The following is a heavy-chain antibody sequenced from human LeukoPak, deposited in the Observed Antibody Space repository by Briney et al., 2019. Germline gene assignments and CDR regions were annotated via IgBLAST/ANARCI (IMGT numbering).Heavy chain of an antibody. CDR3: ASGKTGTKSNWFDP. CDR1: GYTFTGYY. V-gene: IGHV1-2*02. Sequence: ASVKVSCKASGYTFTGYYMHWVRQAPGRGLEWMGWINPNSGGTNYAQKFQGRVTMTRDTSISTAYMELSRLRSDDTAVYYCASGKTGTKSNWFDPWGQGTLVTVSS. CDR2: INPNSGGT. J-gene: IGHJ5*02. D-gene: IGHD1-1*01.